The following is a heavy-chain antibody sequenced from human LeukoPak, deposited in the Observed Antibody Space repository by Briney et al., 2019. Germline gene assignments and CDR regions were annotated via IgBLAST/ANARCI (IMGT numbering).Heavy chain of an antibody. CDR1: GYSFTSYW. CDR3: ARQASSSWYDSHWFDP. CDR2: IYPGVSDT. D-gene: IGHD6-13*01. V-gene: IGHV5-51*01. J-gene: IGHJ5*02. Sequence: GESLKISCKGSGYSFTSYWIGWVRQMPGKGLEWMGIIYPGVSDTRYSPSFQGQVTISADKSISTAYLQWSSLKASDTAMYYCARQASSSWYDSHWFDPWGQGTLVTVSS.